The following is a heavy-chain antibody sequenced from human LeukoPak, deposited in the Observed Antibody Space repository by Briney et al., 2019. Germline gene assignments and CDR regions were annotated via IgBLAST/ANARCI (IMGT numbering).Heavy chain of an antibody. CDR2: IYYSGST. V-gene: IGHV4-30-4*01. CDR3: VRDLARRYDFWSGYYIRETT. CDR1: GGSISSGDYY. D-gene: IGHD3-3*01. Sequence: SQTLSLTCTVSGGSISSGDYYWGWLRQPPGRGLEWIGYIYYSGSTYYNPSLKSRVTISVDTSKNQFSLKLSSVTAADTAVYYCVRDLARRYDFWSGYYIRETTWGQGTLVTVSS. J-gene: IGHJ5*02.